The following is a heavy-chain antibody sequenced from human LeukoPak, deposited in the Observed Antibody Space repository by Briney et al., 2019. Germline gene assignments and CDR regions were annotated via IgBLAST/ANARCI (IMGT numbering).Heavy chain of an antibody. CDR2: IKQDGSET. V-gene: IGHV3-7*01. J-gene: IGHJ4*02. CDR1: GFTFSTYW. D-gene: IGHD6-13*01. CDR3: ARVEGRNSCPDY. Sequence: HPGGSLRLSCAASGFTFSTYWMSWVRQAPGKGLEWVANIKQDGSETYYVDSVKGRFTIPRDNAKNSLFLQMNSLRAEDTAVYYCARVEGRNSCPDYWGQGTLVTVSS.